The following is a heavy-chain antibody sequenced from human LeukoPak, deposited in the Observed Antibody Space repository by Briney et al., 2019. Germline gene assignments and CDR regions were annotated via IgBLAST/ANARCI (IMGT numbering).Heavy chain of an antibody. J-gene: IGHJ4*02. CDR1: YGSVSGYY. CDR2: IYYSGTT. V-gene: IGHV4-59*02. CDR3: ARDLGYGEFDY. Sequence: PSETLSLTCSVSYGSVSGYYWTWIRQPPGKGLEWIGYIYYSGTTNYNPSLKSRITISVDTSKNQFSLKLSSVTAADTAVYYCARDLGYGEFDYWGQGTLVTVSS. D-gene: IGHD4-17*01.